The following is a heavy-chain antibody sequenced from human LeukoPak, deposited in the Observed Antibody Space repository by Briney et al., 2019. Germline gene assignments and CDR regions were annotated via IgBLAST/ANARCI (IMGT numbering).Heavy chain of an antibody. J-gene: IGHJ4*02. CDR2: IKQDGSKK. V-gene: IGHV3-7*04. CDR1: GFPFSSYW. CDR3: TRVGYIDEGIDY. Sequence: GGPLRLSCVASGFPFSSYWMTWVRQAPGKGLEWVANIKQDGSKKSYVDSVKGRFTISRDNAKNSLYLQMNSLRAEDTAIYYCTRVGYIDEGIDYWGQGTLVTVSS. D-gene: IGHD5-24*01.